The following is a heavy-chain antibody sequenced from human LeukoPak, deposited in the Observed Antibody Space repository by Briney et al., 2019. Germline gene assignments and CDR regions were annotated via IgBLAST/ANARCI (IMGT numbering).Heavy chain of an antibody. V-gene: IGHV3-30*02. CDR1: GFTFSSYG. J-gene: IGHJ3*02. CDR3: AKDVAAARPDAFDI. CDR2: IRHGGSNK. Sequence: GGSLRLSCAASGFTFSSYGMHWVRQAPGKGLEWVAFIRHGGSNKYYADSVKGRFTISRDNSKNTLYLQMNSLRAEDTAVYYCAKDVAAARPDAFDIWGQGTMVTVSS. D-gene: IGHD6-13*01.